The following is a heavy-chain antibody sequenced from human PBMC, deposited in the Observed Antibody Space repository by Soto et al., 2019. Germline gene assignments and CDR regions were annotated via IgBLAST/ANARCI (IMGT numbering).Heavy chain of an antibody. V-gene: IGHV4-34*01. Sequence: SDTLSLTCAVYGGSFSGYYWSWIRQPPGKGLEWIGEINHSGSTNYNPSLKSRVTISVDTSKNQFSLKLSSVTAADTAVYYCARGHGTGYSNFGNEYYYYMDVWGKGTTVTVSS. J-gene: IGHJ6*03. CDR2: INHSGST. CDR3: ARGHGTGYSNFGNEYYYYMDV. D-gene: IGHD4-4*01. CDR1: GGSFSGYY.